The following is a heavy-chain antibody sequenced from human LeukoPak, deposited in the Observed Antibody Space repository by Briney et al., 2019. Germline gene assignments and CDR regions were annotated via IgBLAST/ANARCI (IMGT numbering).Heavy chain of an antibody. J-gene: IGHJ6*03. CDR3: ARDPAPFYYYYYMDV. CDR1: GFTFSSYA. V-gene: IGHV3-30*04. D-gene: IGHD2-2*01. Sequence: GGSLTLSCAASGFTFSSYALHWVRQAPAKGLNGVAIISIDGSDIYYADSVKGRFTITREYSKHTLYLQMNSLRAEDTAVYYCARDPAPFYYYYYMDVWGKGTTVTVSS. CDR2: ISIDGSDI.